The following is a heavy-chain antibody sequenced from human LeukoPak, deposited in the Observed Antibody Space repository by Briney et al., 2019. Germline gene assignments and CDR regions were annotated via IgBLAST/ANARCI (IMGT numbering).Heavy chain of an antibody. Sequence: GGSLRLSCAASGFSFRSFWMSWVRQAPGKGLEWVADIKEEGRTTYYVDSVKGRFTISRDNAKNTLYLQMNSLRAENTAGYYCARDSPAGTSWRSEPTFDYWGQGTLVTVTS. J-gene: IGHJ4*02. CDR3: ARDSPAGTSWRSEPTFDY. V-gene: IGHV3-7*04. D-gene: IGHD2-2*01. CDR1: GFSFRSFW. CDR2: IKEEGRTT.